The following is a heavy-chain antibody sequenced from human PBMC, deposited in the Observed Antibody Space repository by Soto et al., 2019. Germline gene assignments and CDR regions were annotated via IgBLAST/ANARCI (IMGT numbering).Heavy chain of an antibody. D-gene: IGHD2-2*01. V-gene: IGHV3-23*01. J-gene: IGHJ6*02. CDR3: AKDDPLPADRYYYYYGMDV. CDR1: GFTVSSNH. Sequence: GGSLRLSCAASGFTVSSNHMSWVRQAPGKGLEWVSAISGSGGSTYYADSVKGRFTISRDNSKNTLYLQMNSLRAEDTAVYYCAKDDPLPADRYYYYYGMDVWGQGTTVTVSS. CDR2: ISGSGGST.